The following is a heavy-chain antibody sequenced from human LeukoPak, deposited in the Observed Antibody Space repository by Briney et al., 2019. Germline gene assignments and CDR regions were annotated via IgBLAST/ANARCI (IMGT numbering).Heavy chain of an antibody. CDR1: GFTFGDYG. J-gene: IGHJ4*02. D-gene: IGHD2-15*01. CDR2: IRSKAYGGTT. CDR3: TRAMIVVVVAATPIYFDY. V-gene: IGHV3-49*04. Sequence: GGSLRLSCTASGFTFGDYGMSWVRQAPGKGLEWVGFIRSKAYGGTTEYAASVKGRFTISRDDSKSIAYLQMNSLKTEDTAVYYCTRAMIVVVVAATPIYFDYWGQGTLFTVSS.